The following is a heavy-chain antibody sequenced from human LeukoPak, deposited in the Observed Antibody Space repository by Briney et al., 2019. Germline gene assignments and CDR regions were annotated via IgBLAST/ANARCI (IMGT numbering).Heavy chain of an antibody. CDR2: VYNGGTI. CDR1: GASIITNC. J-gene: IGHJ4*02. V-gene: IGHV4-4*07. CDR3: ARQEAMATNFDY. Sequence: SETLSHTCTVSGASIITNCWSWIRQPAGQGLEWIGRVYNGGTIQYNPSLKSRVTMSVDTSNNQFSLKLTSVTAADTAVYYCARQEAMATNFDYWGQGTLVTVSS. D-gene: IGHD5-24*01.